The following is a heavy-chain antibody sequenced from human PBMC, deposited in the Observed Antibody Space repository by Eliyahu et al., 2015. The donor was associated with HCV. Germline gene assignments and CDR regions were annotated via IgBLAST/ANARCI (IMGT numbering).Heavy chain of an antibody. Sequence: QVQLVQSGAEVKKPGASVKVSCKASGYXFTSYGISWVRQAPGQGLEWMGWISAYNGNTNYAQKLQGRVTMTTDTSTSTAYMELRSLRSDDTAVYYCARDVRFLEWLLLGKSFAEYFQHWGQGTLVTVSS. CDR1: GYXFTSYG. CDR3: ARDVRFLEWLLLGKSFAEYFQH. CDR2: ISAYNGNT. D-gene: IGHD3-3*01. J-gene: IGHJ1*01. V-gene: IGHV1-18*01.